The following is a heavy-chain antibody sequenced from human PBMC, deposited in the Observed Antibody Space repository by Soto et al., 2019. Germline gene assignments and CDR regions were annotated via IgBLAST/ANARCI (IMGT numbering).Heavy chain of an antibody. D-gene: IGHD5-18*01. J-gene: IGHJ6*02. CDR2: INGDGTGT. Sequence: EVQLVESGGGLVQPGGSLRLSCAAAGFPFSNHWIHWVRQAPGKGLVWVSRINGDGTGTFYADSVRGRFAISRDNAENTVYLQMNSLRAEDTAVYYCARGIQYRYGMDVGGQGTTVTVSS. V-gene: IGHV3-74*01. CDR1: GFPFSNHW. CDR3: ARGIQYRYGMDV.